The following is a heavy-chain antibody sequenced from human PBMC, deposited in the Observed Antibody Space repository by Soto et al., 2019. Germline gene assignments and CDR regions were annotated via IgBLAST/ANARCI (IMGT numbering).Heavy chain of an antibody. D-gene: IGHD3-16*01. CDR1: GGAITSFY. CDR2: IHHTGST. CDR3: ARGALGGAFDY. J-gene: IGHJ4*02. V-gene: IGHV4-59*01. Sequence: SETLSLTCTVSGGAITSFYWIWIRQPPGKGLEWIGYIHHTGSTNYNASLSSRVTMSIDPSKNQFSLRLSSVTAADAAVYYCARGALGGAFDYWGQGALVTVSS.